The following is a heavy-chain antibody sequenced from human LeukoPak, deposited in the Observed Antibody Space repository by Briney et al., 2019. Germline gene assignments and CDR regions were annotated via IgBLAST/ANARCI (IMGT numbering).Heavy chain of an antibody. V-gene: IGHV1-8*01. Sequence: ASVKVSCKASRYTFSSYDINWVREAAGQGLEWMGWMNPNTGRTGFAQKFQGRLTMTRDTSISTAYMELSSLRSEDTAVYYCARLSQTPDYYSSGGYYYLGYWGQGTSVTVSS. CDR2: MNPNTGRT. CDR1: RYTFSSYD. CDR3: ARLSQTPDYYSSGGYYYLGY. D-gene: IGHD3-22*01. J-gene: IGHJ4*02.